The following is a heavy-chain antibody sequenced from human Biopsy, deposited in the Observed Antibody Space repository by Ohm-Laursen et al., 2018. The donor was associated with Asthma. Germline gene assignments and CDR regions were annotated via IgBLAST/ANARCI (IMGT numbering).Heavy chain of an antibody. CDR1: GYTFTGYY. D-gene: IGHD7-27*01. CDR3: ARVQKSPGDRWFDP. V-gene: IGHV1-2*06. Sequence: SVKVSCKASGYTFTGYYMHWVRQAPGEGLEWMGRINPNGGATIYAQKFQGRVTMTRDTSISTAYMELSRLTSDDTAVYYCARVQKSPGDRWFDPWGQGTLVTVSS. CDR2: INPNGGAT. J-gene: IGHJ5*02.